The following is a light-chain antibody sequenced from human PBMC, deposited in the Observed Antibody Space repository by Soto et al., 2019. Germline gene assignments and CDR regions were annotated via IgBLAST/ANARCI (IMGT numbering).Light chain of an antibody. CDR2: GTS. Sequence: DIQMTQSPSTLSASVGDRVTITCRASQSISRGLAWYPQKPGKGPRLLIYGTSSLQSGVPSSFSGSGAETDVTLTISSLQPEEFATYSCQQSYSTTWTFGQGTKVDIK. CDR3: QQSYSTTWT. J-gene: IGKJ1*01. CDR1: QSISRG. V-gene: IGKV1-39*01.